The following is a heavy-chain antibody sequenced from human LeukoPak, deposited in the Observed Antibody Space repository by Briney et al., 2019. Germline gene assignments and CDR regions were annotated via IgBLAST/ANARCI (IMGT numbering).Heavy chain of an antibody. D-gene: IGHD6-13*01. Sequence: GESLKISCEVSGYSFTSYWIGWVRQMPGKGLEWMGIIYPGDSDTRYSASFQGQVTISADKSISTAYLQWSSLKDSDTAMYYCARQFPAGIASTGVDYWGQGTLVTVSS. V-gene: IGHV5-51*01. CDR2: IYPGDSDT. CDR1: GYSFTSYW. J-gene: IGHJ4*02. CDR3: ARQFPAGIASTGVDY.